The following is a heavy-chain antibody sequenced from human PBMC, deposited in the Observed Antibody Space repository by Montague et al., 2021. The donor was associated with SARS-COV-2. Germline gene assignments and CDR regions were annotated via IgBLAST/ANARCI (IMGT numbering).Heavy chain of an antibody. D-gene: IGHD3-3*01. J-gene: IGHJ4*02. V-gene: IGHV4-59*08. CDR1: GGSISSNY. CDR2: IYNGEST. CDR3: ARHPRDTIFSVVRSPGGFDY. Sequence: ETLSLTCTVSGGSISSNYYSWIRIPQAQGLEWMGNIYNGESTNYNYSXXVRVTITIDTSKNQFSLKLSSVTAADTAVYYCARHPRDTIFSVVRSPGGFDYWGQGTLVTVSS.